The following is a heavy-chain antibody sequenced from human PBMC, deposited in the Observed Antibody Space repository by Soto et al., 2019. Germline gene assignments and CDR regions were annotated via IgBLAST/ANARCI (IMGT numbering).Heavy chain of an antibody. CDR1: GNTFTNFG. J-gene: IGHJ5*02. CDR3: ARVIPGAEAWFDP. V-gene: IGHV1-18*01. D-gene: IGHD2-2*01. Sequence: QGQLVQSGAEVKKPGASVKVSCTASGNTFTNFGVTWVRQAPGQGVEWMGWISAYTDDPNYAQKFQGRVTMTIDTSTRTAYLDLRSLTSDDTAVYYCARVIPGAEAWFDPWGQGTLVTVSS. CDR2: ISAYTDDP.